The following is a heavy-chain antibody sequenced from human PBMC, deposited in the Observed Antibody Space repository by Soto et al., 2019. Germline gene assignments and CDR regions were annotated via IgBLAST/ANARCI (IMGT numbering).Heavy chain of an antibody. D-gene: IGHD2-2*02. CDR1: GHTFTGHH. Sequence: ALVKVSCKASGHTFTGHHMHWVRQAPGQGLEWMGWINPNSGDRNYAQKFQGRVTMAGDTSISTAYMELSRLRSDDTAVYYCARESNIVVVPAAINAFDIWGQGTMVTVSS. J-gene: IGHJ3*02. CDR2: INPNSGDR. V-gene: IGHV1-2*02. CDR3: ARESNIVVVPAAINAFDI.